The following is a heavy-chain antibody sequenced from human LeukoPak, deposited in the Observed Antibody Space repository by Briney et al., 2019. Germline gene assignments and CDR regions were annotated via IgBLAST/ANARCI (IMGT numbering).Heavy chain of an antibody. CDR3: ARTRTNYYDSSGYYAD. Sequence: SETLSLTCTVSGGSISSYYWSWIRQPPGKGLEWIGYIYYSGSTNYNPSLKSRVTISVDTSKNQFSLKLSSVTAADTAVYYCARTRTNYYDSSGYYADWGQGTLVTVSS. J-gene: IGHJ4*02. V-gene: IGHV4-59*01. D-gene: IGHD3-22*01. CDR1: GGSISSYY. CDR2: IYYSGST.